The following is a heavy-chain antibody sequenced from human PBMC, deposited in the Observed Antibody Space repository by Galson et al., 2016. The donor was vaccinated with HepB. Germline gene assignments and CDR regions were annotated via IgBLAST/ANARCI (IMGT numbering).Heavy chain of an antibody. J-gene: IGHJ4*02. CDR2: IYPSDSDT. D-gene: IGHD3-22*01. V-gene: IGHV5-51*01. CDR3: ARFYDTRGYRVYFDY. CDR1: GYSFSSYW. Sequence: QSGAEVKKPGESLRISCKASGYSFSSYWIGWVRQMPGKGLEWMGIIYPSDSDTRYSPAFQGQVTISADKSITTAYLQGSSLKASDTAMYYCARFYDTRGYRVYFDYWGQGTLVTVSS.